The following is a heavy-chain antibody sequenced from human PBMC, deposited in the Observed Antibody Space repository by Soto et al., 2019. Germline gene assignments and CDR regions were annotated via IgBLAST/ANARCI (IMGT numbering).Heavy chain of an antibody. CDR2: VYYSGST. CDR3: ARHGASSGRVD. D-gene: IGHD6-19*01. J-gene: IGHJ4*02. Sequence: SETLSLTCTVSSGSISSYYWSWIRQPPGKGLEWIGYVYYSGSTNYNPSLKSRVTISVDTSRNQFSLKLSSVTAADTAMYYCARHGASSGRVDWGQGILVTVAS. CDR1: SGSISSYY. V-gene: IGHV4-59*08.